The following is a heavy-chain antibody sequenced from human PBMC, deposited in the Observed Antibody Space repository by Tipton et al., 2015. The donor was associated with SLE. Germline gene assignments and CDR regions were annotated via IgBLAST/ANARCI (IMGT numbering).Heavy chain of an antibody. CDR2: IYNSGSA. Sequence: TLSLTCTVSGASISSGGYYWSWIRQHPGEGLEWIGYIYNSGSAHYNASLKSRLTISVDTSKNQCSLTLSSVTAADTAVYYCASLGDRGGVVTWGQGTLVTVSS. V-gene: IGHV4-31*03. CDR3: ASLGDRGGVVT. CDR1: GASISSGGYY. J-gene: IGHJ4*02. D-gene: IGHD3-3*01.